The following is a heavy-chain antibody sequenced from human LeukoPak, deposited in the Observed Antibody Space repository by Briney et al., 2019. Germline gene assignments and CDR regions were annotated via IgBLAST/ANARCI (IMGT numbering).Heavy chain of an antibody. V-gene: IGHV3-23*01. CDR2: ISGSGGST. D-gene: IGHD1-14*01. CDR1: GFTFNSYA. Sequence: SGGSLRLSCVASGFTFNSYAMNWVRQAPGKGLEWVSTISGSGGSTYYADSVKGRFTISRDNSKNTLYLEMNGLRAEDTAVYYCAKDIRMDPYWGQGTLVTVSS. J-gene: IGHJ4*02. CDR3: AKDIRMDPY.